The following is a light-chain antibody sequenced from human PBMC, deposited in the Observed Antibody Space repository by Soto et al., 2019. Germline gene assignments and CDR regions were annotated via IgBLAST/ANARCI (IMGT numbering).Light chain of an antibody. CDR3: QHYNSYSEA. J-gene: IGKJ1*01. Sequence: DIQMTQSPSSLSASVRDRVTITCRASQSISSHLNWYQQKSGKAPKLLIYGASSLQSGVPSRFSGSGSETDFTLTISSLQPEDFATYYCQHYNSYSEAFGQGTKVDIK. V-gene: IGKV1-39*01. CDR2: GAS. CDR1: QSISSH.